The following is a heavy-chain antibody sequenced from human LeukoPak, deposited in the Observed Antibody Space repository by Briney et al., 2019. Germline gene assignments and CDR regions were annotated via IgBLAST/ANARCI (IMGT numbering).Heavy chain of an antibody. V-gene: IGHV3-30*04. J-gene: IGHJ4*02. CDR1: GFTFSSYA. CDR3: ARVDYGGTSRYYFDY. CDR2: ISYDGSNK. D-gene: IGHD4-23*01. Sequence: GGSLRLSCAASGFTFSSYAMHWVRQAPGKGLEWVAVISYDGSNKYYADSVKGRFTISRDNSKNTLYLQMNSLRAEDTAVYYCARVDYGGTSRYYFDYWGQGTLVTVSS.